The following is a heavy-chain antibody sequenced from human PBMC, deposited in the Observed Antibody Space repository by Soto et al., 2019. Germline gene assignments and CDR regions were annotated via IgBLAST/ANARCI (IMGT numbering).Heavy chain of an antibody. CDR1: GFTFSSYV. J-gene: IGHJ6*02. V-gene: IGHV3-30-3*01. Sequence: QVQLVESGGGVVQPGRSLRLSCAASGFTFSSYVMHWVRQAPGKGLEWVAVISYDGSNKYYADSVKGRFTISRDNSKNTLYLQMNSLRAEDTAVYYCARDTSYGPYDYGMDVWGQGTTVTVSS. CDR2: ISYDGSNK. D-gene: IGHD3-16*01. CDR3: ARDTSYGPYDYGMDV.